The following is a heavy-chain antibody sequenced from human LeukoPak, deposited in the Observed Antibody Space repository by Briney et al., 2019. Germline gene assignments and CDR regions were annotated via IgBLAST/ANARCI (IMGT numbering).Heavy chain of an antibody. CDR3: ANTLRARGYDSLIRVRFDY. J-gene: IGHJ4*02. CDR2: ISGSGGST. Sequence: PGGSLRLSCAASGFTFSSYAMSWVRQAPGKGLEWVSAISGSGGSTYYADSVKGRFTISRDNSKNTLYLQMNSLRAEDTAVYYCANTLRARGYDSLIRVRFDYWGQGTLVTVSS. V-gene: IGHV3-23*01. D-gene: IGHD5-12*01. CDR1: GFTFSSYA.